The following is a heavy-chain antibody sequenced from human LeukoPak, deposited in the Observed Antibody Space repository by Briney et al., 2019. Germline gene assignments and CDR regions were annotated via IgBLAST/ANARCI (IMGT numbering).Heavy chain of an antibody. D-gene: IGHD4-17*01. CDR1: GGPISSYY. J-gene: IGHJ4*02. CDR3: ARHVDYGDYEDY. Sequence: SETLSLTCTVSGGPISSYYWSWIRQPPGKGLEWIGYIYYSGSTNYNPSLKSRVTISVDTSKNQFSLKLSSVTAADTAVYYCARHVDYGDYEDYWGQGTLVTVSS. CDR2: IYYSGST. V-gene: IGHV4-59*08.